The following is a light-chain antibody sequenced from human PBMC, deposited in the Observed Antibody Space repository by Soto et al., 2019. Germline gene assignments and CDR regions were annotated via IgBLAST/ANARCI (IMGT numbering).Light chain of an antibody. CDR1: QSISSW. J-gene: IGKJ1*01. Sequence: DIQMTQSPSTLSASGGDRFTITCRASQSISSWLAWYQQKPGTAPKLLIDDASSLESGVPSRCSGSGAGTECTLTSSSLQPDDFATYYCQQYNSYPWTFGQGTKVDIK. V-gene: IGKV1-5*01. CDR3: QQYNSYPWT. CDR2: DAS.